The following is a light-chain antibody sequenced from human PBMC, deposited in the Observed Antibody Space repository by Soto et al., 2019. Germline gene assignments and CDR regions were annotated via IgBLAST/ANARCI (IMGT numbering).Light chain of an antibody. Sequence: EIVLTQSPGTLSLSPGERATLSCRASQSVSSSYLVWYQQKPGQAPRLLIYGASSRATGIPDRFSGSGSGTDFTLTISRREPEEFAVYFCQQYGTSPYTFGQGTKLEIK. CDR3: QQYGTSPYT. J-gene: IGKJ2*01. CDR1: QSVSSSY. V-gene: IGKV3-20*01. CDR2: GAS.